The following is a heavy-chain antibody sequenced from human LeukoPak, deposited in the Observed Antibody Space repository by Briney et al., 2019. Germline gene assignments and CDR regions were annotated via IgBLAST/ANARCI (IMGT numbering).Heavy chain of an antibody. V-gene: IGHV3-23*01. D-gene: IGHD3-9*01. CDR3: AKDPSRKLRNFDCSFYYFDY. CDR1: GFTFSSNA. Sequence: GGSLRLSCVASGFTFSSNAMSWVRQAPGEGVEWVSAISGSGGSTYYAESVKGRFTMSRDNSKNTLYMQMNRLRDEDTAVYYCAKDPSRKLRNFDCSFYYFDYWGQGTLVTVSS. CDR2: ISGSGGST. J-gene: IGHJ4*02.